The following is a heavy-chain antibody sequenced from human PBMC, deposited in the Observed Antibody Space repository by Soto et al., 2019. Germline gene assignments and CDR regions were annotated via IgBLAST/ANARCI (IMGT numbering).Heavy chain of an antibody. Sequence: QVQLVPSGAEVKKPGASVKVSCKASGYNFTSYGISWVRQAPGQGLEWMGWISTYNGNTNSAQKLQGRVTMTTDTSTSIAYMELRRLRSDDTAVYYCASDYSYGMFGYWGQGTLVTVSS. CDR3: ASDYSYGMFGY. J-gene: IGHJ4*02. CDR1: GYNFTSYG. V-gene: IGHV1-18*01. D-gene: IGHD5-18*01. CDR2: ISTYNGNT.